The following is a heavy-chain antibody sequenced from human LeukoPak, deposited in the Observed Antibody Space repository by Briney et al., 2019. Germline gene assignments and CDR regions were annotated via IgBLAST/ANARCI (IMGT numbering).Heavy chain of an antibody. J-gene: IGHJ4*02. D-gene: IGHD6-19*01. V-gene: IGHV3-23*01. Sequence: PGGSLRLSCAASGFTFSSYAIGWVRPAPGRGLEWVSAISGSGGSTYYADSVKGRFTISRDNSKNTLYLQMNSLRAEVTAVDYCAKGTGSSGWWYFDYWGQGTLVTVSS. CDR2: ISGSGGST. CDR3: AKGTGSSGWWYFDY. CDR1: GFTFSSYA.